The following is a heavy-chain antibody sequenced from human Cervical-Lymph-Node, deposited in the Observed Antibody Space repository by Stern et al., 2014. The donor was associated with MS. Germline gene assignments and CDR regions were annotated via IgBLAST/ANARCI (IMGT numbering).Heavy chain of an antibody. CDR1: GYTFTTYA. V-gene: IGHV7-4-1*02. CDR3: ARSLKYYFDY. J-gene: IGHJ4*02. Sequence: QVQLVQSGSELKKPGASVKVSCKAFGYTFTTYAMNWVRQAPGQGLEWLGWINTNTGNPTYAQCFTGRFVFSLDTSVSTAYLQINSLKTDDTAVYYCARSLKYYFDYWGQGTLVTVSS. CDR2: INTNTGNP.